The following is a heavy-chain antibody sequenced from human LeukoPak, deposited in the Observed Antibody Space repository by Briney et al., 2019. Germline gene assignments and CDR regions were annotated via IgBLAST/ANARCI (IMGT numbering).Heavy chain of an antibody. V-gene: IGHV3-9*03. CDR1: GFTFDDYA. Sequence: GGSPRLSCAASGFTFDDYAMHWVRQAPGKGLEWVSGISWNSGSIVYADSVKGRFTISRDNAENSLYLQMNSLRPEDMALYYCAKGFEQWLVLAFDIWGQGTMVTVSS. CDR2: ISWNSGSI. J-gene: IGHJ3*02. D-gene: IGHD6-19*01. CDR3: AKGFEQWLVLAFDI.